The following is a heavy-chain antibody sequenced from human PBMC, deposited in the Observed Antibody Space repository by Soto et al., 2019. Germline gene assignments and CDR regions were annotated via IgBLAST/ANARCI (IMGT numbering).Heavy chain of an antibody. D-gene: IGHD6-13*01. J-gene: IGHJ6*02. CDR2: ISSSSSTI. Sequence: EVQLVESGGGLVQPGGSLRLSCAASGFTFSSYSMNWVRQAPGKGLEWVSYISSSSSTIYYADSVKGRFTISRDNAKNSLYLQMNSLRDEDTAVYYCARDKSSSWLVGSENYYYGMDVWGQGTTVTVSS. CDR3: ARDKSSSWLVGSENYYYGMDV. V-gene: IGHV3-48*02. CDR1: GFTFSSYS.